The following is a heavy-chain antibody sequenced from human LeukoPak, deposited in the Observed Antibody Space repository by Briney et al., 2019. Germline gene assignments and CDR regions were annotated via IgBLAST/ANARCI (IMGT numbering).Heavy chain of an antibody. Sequence: SETLSLTCVVSGGSFSGYYWSWIRQAPGKGPEWIGEIHHRGATNYKPSLRSRVTISGDTSKNQFSLTLTSVTAADTAVYYCARGILGYYYFDLWGRGTLVTVSS. J-gene: IGHJ2*01. CDR2: IHHRGAT. CDR3: ARGILGYYYFDL. D-gene: IGHD3-22*01. CDR1: GGSFSGYY. V-gene: IGHV4-34*01.